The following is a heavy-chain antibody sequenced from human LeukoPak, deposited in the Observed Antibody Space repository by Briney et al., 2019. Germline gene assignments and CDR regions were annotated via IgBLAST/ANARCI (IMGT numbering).Heavy chain of an antibody. V-gene: IGHV3-21*01. CDR2: ISSSSSYI. CDR3: AGVDGDYVFVYY. J-gene: IGHJ4*02. CDR1: GFTISSYS. Sequence: PGGSLRLSCAASGFTISSYSMNWVRQATGKGLEWVSSISSSSSYIYYADSVKGRFTISRDNDKNSLYLQMNSLKAEDTAVYYCAGVDGDYVFVYYWGQGTLVTVSS. D-gene: IGHD4-17*01.